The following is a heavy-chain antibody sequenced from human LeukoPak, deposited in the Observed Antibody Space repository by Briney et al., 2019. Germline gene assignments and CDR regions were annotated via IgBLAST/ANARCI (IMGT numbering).Heavy chain of an antibody. J-gene: IGHJ4*02. CDR1: GFTFSSYA. D-gene: IGHD3-3*01. CDR2: ISYDGSNK. Sequence: GGSLRLSCAASGFTFSSYAMHWVRQAPGKGLEWVAVISYDGSNKYYADSVKGRFTISRDNSKNTLYLQMNSLRAEDTAVYYCARDPATIFGVVFDYWGQGTLVTVSS. CDR3: ARDPATIFGVVFDY. V-gene: IGHV3-30-3*01.